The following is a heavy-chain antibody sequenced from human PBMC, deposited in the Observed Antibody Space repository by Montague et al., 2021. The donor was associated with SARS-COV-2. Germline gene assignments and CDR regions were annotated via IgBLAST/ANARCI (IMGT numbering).Heavy chain of an antibody. D-gene: IGHD3-3*01. V-gene: IGHV4-4*07. CDR1: GVAELRRR. Sequence: SETLSLTCTVSGVAELRRRSAEHTSELQSHEQFVCRIILKKKNNYNPSLESLVTMSVDTSKNQFSPRLNSVSAADTAVYYCARAQVTIFVFLIMLPAAGAVDCWGQGTTVTVSS. CDR3: ARAQVTIFVFLIMLPAAGAVDC. CDR2: IILKKKN. J-gene: IGHJ3*01.